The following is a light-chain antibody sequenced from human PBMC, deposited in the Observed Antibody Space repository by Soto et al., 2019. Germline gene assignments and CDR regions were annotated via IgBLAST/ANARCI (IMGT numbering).Light chain of an antibody. CDR1: SSDVGSYNY. V-gene: IGLV2-14*03. J-gene: IGLJ1*01. Sequence: QSVLTQPASVSGSPGQSITISCTGTSSDVGSYNYVSWYQQHPGKAPKLMIYDVSNRPSGVSDRCSGSKSGNTASLTISGLQAEDEADYYCTSYITAGTYVFGTGTKVTVL. CDR2: DVS. CDR3: TSYITAGTYV.